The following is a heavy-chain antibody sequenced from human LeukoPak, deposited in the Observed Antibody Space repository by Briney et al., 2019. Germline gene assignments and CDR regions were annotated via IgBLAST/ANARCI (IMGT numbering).Heavy chain of an antibody. J-gene: IGHJ6*03. CDR2: VDHTGST. CDR3: ARHMSIYYYYYMDV. V-gene: IGHV4-59*01. CDR1: DDSITMYY. D-gene: IGHD6-6*01. Sequence: PSETLSLTCSVSDDSITMYYWTWIRQPPGKGLEWIGYVDHTGSTNFNPSLNGRVSISRDTTKNLFSLRLRSVTAADTAVYYCARHMSIYYYYYMDVWGKGTTVTISS.